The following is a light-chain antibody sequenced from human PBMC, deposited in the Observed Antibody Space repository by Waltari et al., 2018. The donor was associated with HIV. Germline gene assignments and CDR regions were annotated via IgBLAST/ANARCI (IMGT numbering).Light chain of an antibody. CDR1: GSAVGHCNF. CDR3: CSYVNTRTPVV. J-gene: IGLJ3*02. CDR2: DVD. Sequence: QSALTQPRSVSGSPGQCVSISCTANGSAVGHCNFVSGYQRHPGKAPKLKIFDVDQRPSGVPARFSGSKSGNTASLTISGLQADDEAEYYCCSYVNTRTPVVFGGGTQVTVL. V-gene: IGLV2-11*01.